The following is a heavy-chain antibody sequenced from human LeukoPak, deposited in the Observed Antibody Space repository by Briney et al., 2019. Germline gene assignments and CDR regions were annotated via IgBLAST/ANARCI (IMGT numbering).Heavy chain of an antibody. V-gene: IGHV4-59*08. CDR1: GDSMTNYY. CDR3: ASAPHVNYFDF. Sequence: SETLSLTCTVSGDSMTNYYWSWIRQPPGMGLEWLGYISYSGSTNYNPSLKSRVTFSIDTSKNQFSLWLDSATAADTAVYYCASAPHVNYFDFWGQGALVTVSS. D-gene: IGHD2/OR15-2a*01. J-gene: IGHJ4*02. CDR2: ISYSGST.